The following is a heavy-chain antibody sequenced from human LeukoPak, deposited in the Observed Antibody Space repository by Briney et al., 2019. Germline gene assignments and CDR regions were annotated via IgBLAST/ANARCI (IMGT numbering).Heavy chain of an antibody. CDR1: GFTFSSYG. J-gene: IGHJ4*02. D-gene: IGHD1-26*01. V-gene: IGHV3-30*02. CDR3: ASEVGATGDY. Sequence: PGGSLRLSCAASGFTFSSYGMHWVRQAPGKGLEWVAFIRYDGSNKYYADSVKGRFTISRDNSKNTLYLQMNSLRAEDTAVYYCASEVGATGDYWGQGTLVTVST. CDR2: IRYDGSNK.